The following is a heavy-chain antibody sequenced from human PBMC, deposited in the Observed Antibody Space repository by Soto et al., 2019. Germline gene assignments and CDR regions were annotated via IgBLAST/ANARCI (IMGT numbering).Heavy chain of an antibody. Sequence: PGGSLGLSCSASGFPFSSYAMSWVRQAPGKGREWVSAISGSGGSTYYADSVKGRFTISRDNSQNTLYLQMNSLRAEDTAVYYCANGPEEFTVTADYWGQGTLVTVSS. CDR3: ANGPEEFTVTADY. J-gene: IGHJ4*02. V-gene: IGHV3-23*01. CDR1: GFPFSSYA. D-gene: IGHD4-17*01. CDR2: ISGSGGST.